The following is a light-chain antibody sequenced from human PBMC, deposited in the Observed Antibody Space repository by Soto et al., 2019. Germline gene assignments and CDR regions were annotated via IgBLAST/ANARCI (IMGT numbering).Light chain of an antibody. CDR1: QSIRSH. V-gene: IGKV3-15*01. CDR3: QQYKNWPL. J-gene: IGKJ5*01. CDR2: GAS. Sequence: IVMTQSPPTLSVSPGDGVTLSCRASQSIRSHLAWYQQKPGQPPRLLIYGASTRATGIPARFSGSGFGTEFTHTISRLHSEDFAVYYCQQYKNWPLFGQGTRVDIK.